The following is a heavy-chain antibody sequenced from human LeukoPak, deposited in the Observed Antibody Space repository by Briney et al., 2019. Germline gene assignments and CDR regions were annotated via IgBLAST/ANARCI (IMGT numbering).Heavy chain of an antibody. Sequence: GGSLRLSCAASGFTFSDYYMSWIRQAPGKGLEWVSYISESGATTYHADSVKGRFTISRDNTKSSLYLQMNSLRAEDTAVYYCAREAWLVPIQWCQGTLVTVSS. D-gene: IGHD6-19*01. V-gene: IGHV3-11*01. CDR1: GFTFSDYY. CDR2: ISESGATT. CDR3: AREAWLVPIQ. J-gene: IGHJ4*02.